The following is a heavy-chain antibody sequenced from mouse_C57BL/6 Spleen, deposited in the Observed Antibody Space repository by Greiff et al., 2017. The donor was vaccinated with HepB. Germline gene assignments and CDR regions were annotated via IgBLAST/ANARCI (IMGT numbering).Heavy chain of an antibody. V-gene: IGHV1-82*01. J-gene: IGHJ4*01. CDR2: IYPGDGDT. Sequence: VQRVESGPELVKPGASVKISCKASGYAFSSSWINWVKQRPGKGLEWIGRIYPGDGDTNYNGKFKGKATLTADKSSSTAYMQLSSLTSEDSAVYFCARAGTGAMDYWGQGTSVTVSS. D-gene: IGHD3-3*01. CDR3: ARAGTGAMDY. CDR1: GYAFSSSW.